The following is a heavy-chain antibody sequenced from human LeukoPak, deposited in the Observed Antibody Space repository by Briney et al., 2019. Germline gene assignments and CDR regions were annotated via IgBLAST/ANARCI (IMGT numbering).Heavy chain of an antibody. D-gene: IGHD6-6*01. CDR1: GYNLTAYH. Sequence: GASVKVSCKTSGYNLTAYHMHWVRQAPGQGLEWLGWINPDTGTTSLAQKFQGRVTLTRDTAISRVSIEVTRLTSDDTAVYNCARDPSLAELDYWGQGTLVTVSS. CDR2: INPDTGTT. V-gene: IGHV1-2*02. J-gene: IGHJ4*02. CDR3: ARDPSLAELDY.